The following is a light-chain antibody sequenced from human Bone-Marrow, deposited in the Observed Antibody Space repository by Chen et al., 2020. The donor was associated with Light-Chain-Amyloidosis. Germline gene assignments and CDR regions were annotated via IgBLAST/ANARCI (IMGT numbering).Light chain of an antibody. V-gene: IGKV3-20*01. CDR3: QQYGSSPFT. Sequence: EIVLTQSPGTLSLSPGERATLSCRASQNIAGGSLAWYQQKPGQAPRLLIYDASTRATGVPDRFSGCGSGTDFTLTISRLEPEDFAVYYCQQYGSSPFTFGPGTKVDIK. J-gene: IGKJ3*01. CDR2: DAS. CDR1: QNIAGGS.